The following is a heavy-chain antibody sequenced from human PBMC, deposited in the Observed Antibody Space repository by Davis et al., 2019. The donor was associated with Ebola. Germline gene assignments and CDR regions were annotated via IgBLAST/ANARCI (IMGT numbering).Heavy chain of an antibody. V-gene: IGHV3-53*04. J-gene: IGHJ6*02. Sequence: GGSLRLSCAASGFTVSSNYMSWVRQAPGKGLEWVSVIYSGGSTYYADSVKGRFTISRHNSKNTLYLQMNSLRAEDTAVYYCARQLVHSYYYYYGMDVWGQGTTVTVSS. D-gene: IGHD6-6*01. CDR1: GFTVSSNY. CDR3: ARQLVHSYYYYYGMDV. CDR2: IYSGGST.